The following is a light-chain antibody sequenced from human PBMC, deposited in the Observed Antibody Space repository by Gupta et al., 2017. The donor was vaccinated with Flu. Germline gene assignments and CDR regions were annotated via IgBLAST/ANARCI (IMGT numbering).Light chain of an antibody. CDR2: AGS. Sequence: DIQMTQSPSSLSASVGDRVTITCRASQTISSYLNWYQQKPGKAPKLLIYAGSSLQSGVPSRFSGSRSGTEFTLTISSLQPEDFATYSCQQSFSTPITFGQGTRLEIK. V-gene: IGKV1-39*01. CDR1: QTISSY. J-gene: IGKJ5*01. CDR3: QQSFSTPIT.